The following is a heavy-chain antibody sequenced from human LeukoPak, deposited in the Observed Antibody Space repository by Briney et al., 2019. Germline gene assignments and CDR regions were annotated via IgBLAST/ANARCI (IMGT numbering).Heavy chain of an antibody. CDR2: KNPNSGNT. V-gene: IGHV1-8*01. CDR1: GYTFTSYD. CDR3: ARGGGYCSSTSCYYYYGMDV. D-gene: IGHD2-2*01. Sequence: ASVKVSCKASGYTFTSYDINWVRQATGQGLEWMGWKNPNSGNTGYAQKFQGRVTMTRNTSISTAYMELSSLRSEDTAVYYCARGGGYCSSTSCYYYYGMDVWGQGTTVTVSS. J-gene: IGHJ6*02.